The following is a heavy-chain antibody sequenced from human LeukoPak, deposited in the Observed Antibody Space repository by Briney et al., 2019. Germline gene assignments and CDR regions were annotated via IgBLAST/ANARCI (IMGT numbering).Heavy chain of an antibody. CDR3: ARGGTNDAFDI. CDR2: IYYSGST. V-gene: IGHV4-30-4*01. Sequence: SETLSLTCTVSGGSISSSDYYWSWIRQPPGKGLEWIGYIYYSGSTYYNPSLKSRVTISVDTSKDQFSLKLSSVTAADTAVYYCARGGTNDAFDIWGQGTMVTVSS. D-gene: IGHD1-1*01. CDR1: GGSISSSDYY. J-gene: IGHJ3*02.